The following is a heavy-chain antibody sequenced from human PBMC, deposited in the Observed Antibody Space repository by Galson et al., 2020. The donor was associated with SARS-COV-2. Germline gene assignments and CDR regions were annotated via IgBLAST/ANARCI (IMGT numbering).Heavy chain of an antibody. J-gene: IGHJ4*02. CDR2: ISSSSSYI. CDR3: ARGPDFYHDSSTYYLDY. Sequence: GESLKISCAASAFTSSTYGMNWVRQAPGKGLEWVSFISSSSSYIYYADSVKGRFTISRDNAKNSLYLQMNSLRAEDTAVYYWARGPDFYHDSSTYYLDYWGQGTLVTVSS. D-gene: IGHD3-22*01. CDR1: AFTSSTYG. V-gene: IGHV3-21*01.